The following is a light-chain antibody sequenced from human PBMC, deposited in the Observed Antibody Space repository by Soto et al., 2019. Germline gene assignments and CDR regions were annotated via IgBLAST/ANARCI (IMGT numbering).Light chain of an antibody. Sequence: EIVMTQSPATLSVSPGERATLSCRASQIVSSNLAWYQQKPGQAPRLLIYGASTRATGIPARFSGSGSGTEFTLTISSLQSEDFAGYYCQQYNNWPPYTFGQGTKLEIK. V-gene: IGKV3-15*01. J-gene: IGKJ2*01. CDR3: QQYNNWPPYT. CDR1: QIVSSN. CDR2: GAS.